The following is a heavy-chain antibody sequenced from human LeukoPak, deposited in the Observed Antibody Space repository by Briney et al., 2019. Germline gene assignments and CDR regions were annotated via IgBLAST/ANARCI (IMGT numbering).Heavy chain of an antibody. D-gene: IGHD5-18*01. V-gene: IGHV4-34*11. CDR2: MQSSGNS. CDR3: ARDKRHSYGRYFDH. Sequence: SETLSLTCAVYGGSFSGYYWSWIRQPPGKGLEWIAFMQSSGNSNYNPSLKSRVTMFVDTSKNQFALNLRSVTAADTAVYYCARDKRHSYGRYFDHWGQGMLVTVSS. J-gene: IGHJ4*02. CDR1: GGSFSGYY.